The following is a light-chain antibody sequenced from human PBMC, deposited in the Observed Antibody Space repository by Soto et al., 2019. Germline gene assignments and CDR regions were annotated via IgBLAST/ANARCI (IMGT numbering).Light chain of an antibody. J-gene: IGLJ2*01. V-gene: IGLV2-23*03. CDR1: SSDIGSYNL. CDR2: EGS. CDR3: CSYAGSTTFV. Sequence: QSALTQPASVSGSPGQSITISCTGTSSDIGSYNLVSWYQQHPGKAPKVMIYEGSKRPSGVSSRFSGSTSGNTASLTISGLQAEDEAAYYCCSYAGSTTFVFGGGTQLTVL.